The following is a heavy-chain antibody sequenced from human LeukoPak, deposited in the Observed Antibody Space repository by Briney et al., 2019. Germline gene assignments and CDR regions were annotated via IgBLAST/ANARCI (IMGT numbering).Heavy chain of an antibody. Sequence: GGSLRLTCAASGFTFSSYGMHWVRQAPGKGLEWVAVISYDGSNKYYADSVKGRFTISRDNSKNTLYLQMNSLRAEDTAVYYCAKDGDGYNLSFDYWGQGTLVTVSS. D-gene: IGHD5-24*01. J-gene: IGHJ4*02. CDR1: GFTFSSYG. CDR3: AKDGDGYNLSFDY. V-gene: IGHV3-30*18. CDR2: ISYDGSNK.